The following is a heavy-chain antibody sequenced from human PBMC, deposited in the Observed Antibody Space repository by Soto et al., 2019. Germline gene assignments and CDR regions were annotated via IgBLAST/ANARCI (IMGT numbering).Heavy chain of an antibody. D-gene: IGHD3-22*01. CDR1: GGSISSGGYS. J-gene: IGHJ6*02. CDR3: ARSPDSSGYYPRRYYYGMDV. V-gene: IGHV4-30-2*02. CDR2: IYHSGST. Sequence: SETLSLTCAVSGGSISSGGYSCSWIRQPPGKGLEWIGYIYHSGSTYYNPSLKSRVTISVDRSKNQFSLKLSSVTAADTAVYYCARSPDSSGYYPRRYYYGMDVWGQGTTVTVSS.